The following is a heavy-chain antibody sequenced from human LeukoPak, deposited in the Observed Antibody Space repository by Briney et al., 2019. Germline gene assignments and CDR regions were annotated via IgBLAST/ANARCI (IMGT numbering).Heavy chain of an antibody. Sequence: GGSLRLSCAASGFTATSNYMTCVRQSPGKGLEWISTIFSDGSTYYPDSVKGRFTISRDNSKNTLYLQMSSLRPDDTAVYHCARDPRVDHSGMDVWGQGTTVTVSS. CDR1: GFTATSNY. CDR2: IFSDGST. D-gene: IGHD2-15*01. V-gene: IGHV3-66*01. CDR3: ARDPRVDHSGMDV. J-gene: IGHJ6*02.